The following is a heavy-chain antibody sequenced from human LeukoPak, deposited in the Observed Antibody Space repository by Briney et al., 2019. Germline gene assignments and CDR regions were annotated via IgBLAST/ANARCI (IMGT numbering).Heavy chain of an antibody. J-gene: IGHJ6*03. V-gene: IGHV4-61*02. CDR2: ISSSGST. CDR3: AREGSQLERRNYYYMDV. Sequence: PSETLSLTCTVSGDSISSGDYYWSWIRQPAGKGLEWIGRISSSGSTNYNPSLKSRVTISVDTSKNQFSLKLSSVTAADTAVYYCAREGSQLERRNYYYMDVWGKGTTVTVSS. D-gene: IGHD1-1*01. CDR1: GDSISSGDYY.